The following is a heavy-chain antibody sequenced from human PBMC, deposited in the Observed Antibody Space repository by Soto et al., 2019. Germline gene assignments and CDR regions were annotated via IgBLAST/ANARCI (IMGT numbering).Heavy chain of an antibody. CDR3: ARTKDYISSLDY. Sequence: SLTCSVSGDSISSRGYYWAWIRQHPGKGLEWIGCIYYSGGTSYNPSLKSRLTMSVDTSKKQFSLKLSSVTAADTAIYYCARTKDYISSLDYWGQGILVTVSS. CDR2: IYYSGGT. V-gene: IGHV4-31*03. J-gene: IGHJ4*02. D-gene: IGHD6-6*01. CDR1: GDSISSRGYY.